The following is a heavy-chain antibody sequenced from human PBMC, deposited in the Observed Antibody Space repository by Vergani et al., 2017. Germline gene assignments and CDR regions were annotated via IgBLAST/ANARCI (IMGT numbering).Heavy chain of an antibody. D-gene: IGHD3-22*01. V-gene: IGHV5-51*01. CDR2: IYPGDSEV. J-gene: IGHJ5*02. CDR3: ARVGWSYDDSSGYYYAPGGWFDP. Sequence: EKQLVQSGSDTKKPGESLKIFCQAFRYIYSIFWTVWVRQRPGRGLVWMGFIYPGDSEVKSNPTFRGRVIFSVDTSVNTAYLQWSSLKASDTAMYYCARVGWSYDDSSGYYYAPGGWFDPWGQGSLVTVSS. CDR1: RYIYSIFW.